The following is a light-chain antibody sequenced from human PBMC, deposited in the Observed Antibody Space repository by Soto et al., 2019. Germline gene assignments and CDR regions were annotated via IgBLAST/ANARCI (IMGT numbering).Light chain of an antibody. CDR2: RTS. Sequence: VITKSPATLAVSPGERGALSCRASQSISSNLAWYQQKPGQAPRLLMFRTSRRATGFPARFSGSGSGTEFNLTISSLXSEDFGVYYCQQYNNWPRATVGGGTKVDIK. CDR3: QQYNNWPRAT. CDR1: QSISSN. J-gene: IGKJ4*01. V-gene: IGKV3-15*01.